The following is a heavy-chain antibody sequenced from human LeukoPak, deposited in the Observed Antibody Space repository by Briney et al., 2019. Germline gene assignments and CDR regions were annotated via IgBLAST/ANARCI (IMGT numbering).Heavy chain of an antibody. V-gene: IGHV1-46*01. CDR2: INPSGGST. CDR1: GYTFTSYY. J-gene: IGHJ4*02. CDR3: ASFGTGGKSPPRQGFY. Sequence: GATVKVSCKASGYTFTSYYMHWVRQAPGQGLEWMGIINPSGGSTSYAQKFQGRVTMTRDTSTSTVYMELSSLRSEDTAVYYCASFGTGGKSPPRQGFYWGQGTLVTVSS. D-gene: IGHD4-23*01.